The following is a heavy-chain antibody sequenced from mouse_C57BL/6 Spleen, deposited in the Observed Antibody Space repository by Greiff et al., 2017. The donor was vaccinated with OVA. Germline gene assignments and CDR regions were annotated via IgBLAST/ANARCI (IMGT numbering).Heavy chain of an antibody. CDR3: ARNYYYGTHWYFDV. J-gene: IGHJ1*03. Sequence: VKLQESGPGLVQPSQRLSITCTVSGFSLTSYGVHWVRQSPGKGLEWLGVIWSGGSTDYNAAFISRLSISKDNSKSQVFFKMNSLQADDTAIYYCARNYYYGTHWYFDVWGTGTTVTVSS. CDR1: GFSLTSYG. D-gene: IGHD1-1*01. V-gene: IGHV2-2*01. CDR2: IWSGGST.